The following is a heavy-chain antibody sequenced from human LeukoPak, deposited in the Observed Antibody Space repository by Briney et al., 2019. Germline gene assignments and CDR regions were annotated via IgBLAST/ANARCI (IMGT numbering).Heavy chain of an antibody. J-gene: IGHJ4*02. V-gene: IGHV4-39*01. CDR3: ATYAVGDYFDY. CDR1: GGSITSGSYY. D-gene: IGHD6-19*01. CDR2: IYYSGST. Sequence: SETLSLTCTVSGGSITSGSYYWGWIRRPPGMELGWIGYIYYSGSTYYNPSLKSRVTISVDTSKNQFSLKLSSVTAADTAVYFCATYAVGDYFDYWGQGTLVTVSS.